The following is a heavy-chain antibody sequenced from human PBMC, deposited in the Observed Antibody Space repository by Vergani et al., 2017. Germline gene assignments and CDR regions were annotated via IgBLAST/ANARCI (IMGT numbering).Heavy chain of an antibody. Sequence: QVQLVESGGGVVQPGRSLRLSCAASGFTFSDYYMSWIRQAPGKGLEWVSYISSSGSTIYYADSVKGRFTISRDNAKNSLYLQMNSLRAEDTAVYYCAREQMTTVTTFLSAGFDPWGQGTLVTVSS. V-gene: IGHV3-11*01. CDR1: GFTFSDYY. J-gene: IGHJ5*02. CDR3: AREQMTTVTTFLSAGFDP. D-gene: IGHD4-17*01. CDR2: ISSSGSTI.